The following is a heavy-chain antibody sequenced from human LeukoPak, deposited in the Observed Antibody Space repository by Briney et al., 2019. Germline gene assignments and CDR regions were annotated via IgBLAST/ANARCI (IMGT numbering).Heavy chain of an antibody. CDR3: AREGMPVAGTDS. Sequence: GGSLRLSCAASGFIFSSYTMNWVRQGPGKGLEWVSSISSSSTYIYYADSVKGRFTISRDNAKNSLYVQMNSLRDEDTAVYYCAREGMPVAGTDSWGQGTLVTVSS. D-gene: IGHD6-19*01. J-gene: IGHJ4*02. CDR2: ISSSSTYI. CDR1: GFIFSSYT. V-gene: IGHV3-21*01.